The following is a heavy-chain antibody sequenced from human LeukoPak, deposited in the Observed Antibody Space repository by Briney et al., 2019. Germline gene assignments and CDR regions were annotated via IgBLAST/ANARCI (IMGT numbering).Heavy chain of an antibody. D-gene: IGHD6-13*01. V-gene: IGHV3-7*01. CDR2: INQDGSAK. Sequence: GGSLRLSCTTSGFTFGEYAMSWVRQAPGKGLEWVANINQDGSAKYYVDSVKGRFTISRDNANNSLYLQMNSLRAEDTAVYYCARLFSRYSSTWGQGTLVTVSS. J-gene: IGHJ5*02. CDR1: GFTFGEYA. CDR3: ARLFSRYSST.